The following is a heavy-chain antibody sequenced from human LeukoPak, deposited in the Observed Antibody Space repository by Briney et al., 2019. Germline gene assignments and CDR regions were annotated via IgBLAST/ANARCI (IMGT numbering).Heavy chain of an antibody. Sequence: GGSLRLSCAASGFTFSSNWMHWVRQAPGKGLVWVSRINEDGSTTNYADSVKGRSTIFRDNAKNTLYLQMNSLRAEDTAVYYCVRDLGGRSGHWGQGTLVIVSS. J-gene: IGHJ4*02. D-gene: IGHD1-26*01. CDR2: INEDGSTT. CDR1: GFTFSSNW. CDR3: VRDLGGRSGH. V-gene: IGHV3-74*01.